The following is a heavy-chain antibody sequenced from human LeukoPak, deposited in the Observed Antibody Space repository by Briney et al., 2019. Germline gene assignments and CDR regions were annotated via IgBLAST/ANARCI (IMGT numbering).Heavy chain of an antibody. CDR2: ISAYNGNT. J-gene: IGHJ6*03. CDR3: ARAVSYYDFWSGYYNGGYYYYYMDV. CDR1: GYTFTSYG. Sequence: ASVEVSCKASGYTFTSYGISWVRQAPGQGLEWMGWISAYNGNTNYAQKLQGRVTMTTDTSTSTAYMELMSLRSDDTAVYYCARAVSYYDFWSGYYNGGYYYYYMDVWGKGTTVTVSS. V-gene: IGHV1-18*01. D-gene: IGHD3-3*01.